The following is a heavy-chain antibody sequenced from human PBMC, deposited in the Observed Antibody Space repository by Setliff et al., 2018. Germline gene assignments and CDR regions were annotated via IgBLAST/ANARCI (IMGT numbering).Heavy chain of an antibody. Sequence: QPGGSLRLSCEASGFSFSTYSMSWVRRAPGKGLEWVASIKYDESETYYVDSVRGRFTISKDNAKNSLYLQMNSLRAEDTAVYYCARLGPITTHTTYDYWGQGTLVTVSS. J-gene: IGHJ4*02. V-gene: IGHV3-7*01. CDR2: IKYDESET. CDR1: GFSFSTYS. D-gene: IGHD3-16*01. CDR3: ARLGPITTHTTYDY.